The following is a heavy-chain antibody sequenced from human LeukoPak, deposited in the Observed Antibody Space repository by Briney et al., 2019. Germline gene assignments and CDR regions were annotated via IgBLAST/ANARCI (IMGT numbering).Heavy chain of an antibody. V-gene: IGHV3-23*01. D-gene: IGHD3-22*01. CDR3: AKDLAMIVVGLGDY. Sequence: GGSLRLSCAASGFTFSSYAMSWVRQAPGKGLEWVSAISGSGGSTYYGDSVKGRFTISRDNSKNTLYLQMNSLRAEDTAVYYCAKDLAMIVVGLGDYWGQGTLVTVSS. CDR1: GFTFSSYA. J-gene: IGHJ4*02. CDR2: ISGSGGST.